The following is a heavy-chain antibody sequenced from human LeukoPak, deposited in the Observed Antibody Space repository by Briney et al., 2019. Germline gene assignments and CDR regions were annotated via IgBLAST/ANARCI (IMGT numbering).Heavy chain of an antibody. CDR1: GFTFSSYG. D-gene: IGHD3-3*01. CDR3: ARGFLPQRHYYYYGMDV. J-gene: IGHJ6*02. CDR2: IWYDGSNK. Sequence: GGSLRLSCAASGFTFSSYGMHWVRQAPGKGLEWVAVIWYDGSNKYYADSVKGRFTISRDNSKNTLYLQMNSLRAEDTAVYYCARGFLPQRHYYYYGMDVWGQGTTVTVSS. V-gene: IGHV3-33*01.